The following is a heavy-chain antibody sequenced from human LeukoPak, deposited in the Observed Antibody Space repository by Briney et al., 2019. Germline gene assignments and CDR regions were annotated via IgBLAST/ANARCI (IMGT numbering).Heavy chain of an antibody. V-gene: IGHV4-59*12. Sequence: SETLSLTHTVSGGSIRSYYWSWLRQPPGKGLEWVGEIYHSGSTNYNPSLKSRVTISVDKSKNQFSLQLSSVTAADAAVYYCARIRIIYYGSGSYYPKVFDPWGQGTLVTVSS. D-gene: IGHD3-10*01. J-gene: IGHJ5*02. CDR3: ARIRIIYYGSGSYYPKVFDP. CDR2: IYHSGST. CDR1: GGSIRSYY.